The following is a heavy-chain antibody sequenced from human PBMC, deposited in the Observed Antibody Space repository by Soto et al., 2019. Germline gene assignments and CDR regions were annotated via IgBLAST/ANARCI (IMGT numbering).Heavy chain of an antibody. V-gene: IGHV1-3*01. CDR1: GYTFTSYG. J-gene: IGHJ4*02. CDR2: INAGNGNT. CDR3: ARSSGWYYVDY. Sequence: QVQLVQSGAEVKKPGASVKVSCKASGYTFTSYGIHWVRQAPGQRLEWMGWINAGNGNTKYSQKFQGRVTITRDTSASTAYMELSSLRSEGTGVYYCARSSGWYYVDYWGQGTRVTVSS. D-gene: IGHD3-22*01.